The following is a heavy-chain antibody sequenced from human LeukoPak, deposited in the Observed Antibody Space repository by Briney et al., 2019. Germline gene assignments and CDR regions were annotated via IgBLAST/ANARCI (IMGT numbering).Heavy chain of an antibody. CDR2: INHSGST. CDR1: GGSFSGYY. Sequence: KPSETLSLTCAVYGGSFSGYYWSWIRQPPGKGLEWIGEINHSGSTNYNPSLKSRVTISVDTSKNQFSLKLSSVTAADTAVYYCARGPLGDIVVVPAASWSDPWGQGTLVTVSS. J-gene: IGHJ5*02. CDR3: ARGPLGDIVVVPAASWSDP. D-gene: IGHD2-2*01. V-gene: IGHV4-34*01.